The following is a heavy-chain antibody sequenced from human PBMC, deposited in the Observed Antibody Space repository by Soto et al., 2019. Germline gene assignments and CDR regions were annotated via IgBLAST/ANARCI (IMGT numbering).Heavy chain of an antibody. V-gene: IGHV4-31*03. J-gene: IGHJ5*02. CDR2: IYYGGST. CDR1: GGSINRGGYY. CDR3: ARSVFP. Sequence: QVQLQESGPGLVKPSQTLSLTCTVSGGSINRGGYYWNWIRQHPGKGLEWIGYIYYGGSTYYNPSLRSGVTISADTSKHQFSLRLSSVTAADTAGYYGARSVFPWGQGTLVTVSS.